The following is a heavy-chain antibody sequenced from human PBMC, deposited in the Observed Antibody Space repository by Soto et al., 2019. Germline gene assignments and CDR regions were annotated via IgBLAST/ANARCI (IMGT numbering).Heavy chain of an antibody. CDR3: AYGSSSARIDY. J-gene: IGHJ4*02. D-gene: IGHD6-25*01. CDR2: AYFSGGNT. Sequence: PSETLSLTCSVSGDSMRGYHFYWGWIRQAPGKGLEWIGSAYFSGGNTYYSPSLKSRVSISVDTSKNEFSLRLTSLTAADTAVYFCAYGSSSARIDYWGQGTLVTVSS. CDR1: GDSMRGYHFY. V-gene: IGHV4-39*01.